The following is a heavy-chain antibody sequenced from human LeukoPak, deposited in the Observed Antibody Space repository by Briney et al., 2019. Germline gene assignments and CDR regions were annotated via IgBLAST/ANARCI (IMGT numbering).Heavy chain of an antibody. D-gene: IGHD3-16*02. J-gene: IGHJ4*02. Sequence: PGGSLRLSCAASGFTVSTNYMSWVRQAPGEGLEWGAIIYAGGNTYYADSVKGRFTISRDNSKNTTYLQMNSLRAEDTAVYYCARRVWGTNRYTDCWGQGTLVTVSS. CDR1: GFTVSTNY. V-gene: IGHV3-53*01. CDR3: ARRVWGTNRYTDC. CDR2: IYAGGNT.